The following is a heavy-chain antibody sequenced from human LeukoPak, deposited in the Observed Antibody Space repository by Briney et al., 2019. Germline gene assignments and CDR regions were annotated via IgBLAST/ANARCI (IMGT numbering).Heavy chain of an antibody. J-gene: IGHJ6*03. CDR1: GFTFSSYE. Sequence: GSLRLSCAASGFTFSSYEMNWVRQAPGKGLEWVSYISSSGSTIYYADSVRGRFTISRDNAKNSLYLQMDSLRAEDTAVYYCARRPIASTDYYYFLDVWGKGTTVTVSS. V-gene: IGHV3-48*03. CDR2: ISSSGSTI. D-gene: IGHD6-13*01. CDR3: ARRPIASTDYYYFLDV.